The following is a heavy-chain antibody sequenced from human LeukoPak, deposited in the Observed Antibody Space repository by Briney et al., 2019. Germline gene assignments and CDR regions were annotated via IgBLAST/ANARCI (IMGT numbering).Heavy chain of an antibody. V-gene: IGHV3-7*01. CDR3: ARNGAPVVTAITPYYYYMDV. CDR1: RFTFSSYW. Sequence: HPGGSLRLSCAASRFTFSSYWMSWVRQAPGKGLEWVANIKKDGSEKYYVDSVKGRFTISRDNAKTSLYLQMNSLRAEDTAVYYCARNGAPVVTAITPYYYYMDVWGKGTTVTVSS. D-gene: IGHD2-21*02. J-gene: IGHJ6*03. CDR2: IKKDGSEK.